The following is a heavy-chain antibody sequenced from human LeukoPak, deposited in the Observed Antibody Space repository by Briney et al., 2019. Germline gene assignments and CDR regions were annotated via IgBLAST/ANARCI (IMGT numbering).Heavy chain of an antibody. CDR1: GFTFSTNW. CDR3: ARDDRIVSGDY. D-gene: IGHD6-19*01. CDR2: KNQDGSEK. Sequence: GGSLRLSCAASGFTFSTNWMTWVRQAPGKGLKWVPNKNQDGSEKYYVDSVKGRFTISRDNAKNSLYLQMNSLRAEDTAVYYCARDDRIVSGDYWGQGTLVTVSS. J-gene: IGHJ4*02. V-gene: IGHV3-7*01.